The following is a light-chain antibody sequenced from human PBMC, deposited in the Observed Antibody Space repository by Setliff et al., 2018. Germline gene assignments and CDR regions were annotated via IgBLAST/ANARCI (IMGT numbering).Light chain of an antibody. J-gene: IGLJ2*01. CDR3: ATWDHSLRGVV. V-gene: IGLV1-51*01. CDR2: DDN. Sequence: VLTQPPSVSAAPRQKVTISCSGSSSNIGNDYVSWYHQLPGTAPKLLIYDDNKRPSGIPDRFSGSKSGASATLGITGLQTGDEGDYYCATWDHSLRGVVFGGGTKVTVL. CDR1: SSNIGNDY.